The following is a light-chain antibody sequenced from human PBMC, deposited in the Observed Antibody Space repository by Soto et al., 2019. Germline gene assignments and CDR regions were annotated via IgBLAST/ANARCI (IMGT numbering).Light chain of an antibody. Sequence: QSALTQPASVSGSPGQSIAISCTGTSSDDGGYDYVSWYQQHPGKAPKVMIYDVSNRPSGVSNRFSGSKSGNTASLTISGLQAEDEADYYCSSYTSSSTYVFGTGTKVTVL. CDR1: SSDDGGYDY. V-gene: IGLV2-14*01. CDR2: DVS. CDR3: SSYTSSSTYV. J-gene: IGLJ1*01.